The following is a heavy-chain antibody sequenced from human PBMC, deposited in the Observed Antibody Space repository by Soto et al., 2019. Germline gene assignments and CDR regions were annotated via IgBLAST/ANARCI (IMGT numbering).Heavy chain of an antibody. D-gene: IGHD6-19*01. J-gene: IGHJ4*02. V-gene: IGHV1-46*01. CDR3: ARDGRSSYSCAWYYFDY. CDR2: INPSGGST. CDR1: GYTFTSYY. Sequence: QVQLVQSGAEVKKPGASVKVSCKASGYTFTSYYMHWVRQAPGQGLEWMGIINPSGGSTSYAQQFKGRVTMTRDTSTSTVYMELSSLRSEDTAVYYCARDGRSSYSCAWYYFDYWGQGPLVTVSS.